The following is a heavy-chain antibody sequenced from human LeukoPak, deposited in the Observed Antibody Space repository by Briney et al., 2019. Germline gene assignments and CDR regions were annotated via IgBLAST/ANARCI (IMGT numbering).Heavy chain of an antibody. Sequence: PSETLSLTCAVSGGSISSGGYSWSWIRQPPGKGLEWIGYIYHSGSTYYNPSLKSRVTISVDRSKNQFSLKLSSVTAADTAVYYCARYVKSVVTRQFDYWGQGTLVTVSS. J-gene: IGHJ4*02. CDR2: IYHSGST. CDR1: GGSISSGGYS. CDR3: ARYVKSVVTRQFDY. D-gene: IGHD4-23*01. V-gene: IGHV4-30-2*01.